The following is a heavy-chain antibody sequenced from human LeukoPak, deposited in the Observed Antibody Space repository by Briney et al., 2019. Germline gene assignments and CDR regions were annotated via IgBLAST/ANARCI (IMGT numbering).Heavy chain of an antibody. D-gene: IGHD5-24*01. CDR2: IGGSGIST. CDR3: AKDDRWLQFCC. CDR1: GFTFSSYA. J-gene: IGHJ4*02. V-gene: IGHV3-23*01. Sequence: GGSLRLSCAASGFTFSSYAMSWVRQAPGKGLEWVSAIGGSGISTYYADSVKGRFTISRDNSKNTLYLQMNSLSAEDTAVYYCAKDDRWLQFCCWGQGTLVTVSA.